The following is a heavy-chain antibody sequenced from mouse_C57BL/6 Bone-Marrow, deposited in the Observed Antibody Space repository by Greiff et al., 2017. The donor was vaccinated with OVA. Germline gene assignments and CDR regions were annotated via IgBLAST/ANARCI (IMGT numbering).Heavy chain of an antibody. J-gene: IGHJ2*02. V-gene: IGHV1-59*01. CDR1: GYTFTNYW. CDR3: AHYGSRLYLHY. Sequence: VQLQQPGAELVRPGTSVKLSCKASGYTFTNYWMHWVKQRPGQGLEWIGVIAPSDSYINYNQKFKGRVTLTVDTSSSTAYMHLSSLTSEDSAVYYCAHYGSRLYLHYWGQGTSLTVSS. D-gene: IGHD1-1*01. CDR2: IAPSDSYI.